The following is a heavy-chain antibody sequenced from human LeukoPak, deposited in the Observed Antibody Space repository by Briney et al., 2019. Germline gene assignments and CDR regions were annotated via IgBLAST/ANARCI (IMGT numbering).Heavy chain of an antibody. CDR2: ISAYNGNT. CDR1: GYTFTSYG. J-gene: IGHJ5*02. Sequence: ASVKVSCKASGYTFTSYGISWVRQAPGQGLEWMGWISAYNGNTNYEQKLQGRVTMTTDTSTSTAYMELSSLRSEDTAVYYCARDSNAYYYGSGSYLDWFDPWGQGTLVTVSS. CDR3: ARDSNAYYYGSGSYLDWFDP. D-gene: IGHD3-10*01. V-gene: IGHV1-18*01.